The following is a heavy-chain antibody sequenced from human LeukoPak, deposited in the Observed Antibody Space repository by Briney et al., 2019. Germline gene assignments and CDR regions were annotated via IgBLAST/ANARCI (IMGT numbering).Heavy chain of an antibody. J-gene: IGHJ4*02. CDR2: INPNSGGT. D-gene: IGHD4-17*01. V-gene: IGHV1-2*06. CDR3: ATRDYGDYVYFDC. Sequence: GASVKVSCKASGYTFTGYYMHWVRQAPGQGLEWMGRINPNSGGTNYAQKFRGRVTMTRDTSISTAYMELSRLRSDDTAVYYCATRDYGDYVYFDCWGQGTLVTVSS. CDR1: GYTFTGYY.